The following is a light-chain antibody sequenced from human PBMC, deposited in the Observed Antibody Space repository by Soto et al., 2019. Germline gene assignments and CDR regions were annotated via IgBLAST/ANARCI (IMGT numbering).Light chain of an antibody. CDR1: QTINNY. J-gene: IGKJ2*02. V-gene: IGKV1-39*01. CDR3: QQVYDFPRT. Sequence: DIQMTQSPSSLSASVGDRVTITCRTSQTINNYLNWYRQKPGKVPEVLIYGASSLQRGVSSRFTGSASRTYFTLTISSLQPEDFATYYCQQVYDFPRTCGQGTKVEV. CDR2: GAS.